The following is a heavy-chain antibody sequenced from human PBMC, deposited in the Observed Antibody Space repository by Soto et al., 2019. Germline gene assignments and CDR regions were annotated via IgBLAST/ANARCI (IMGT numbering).Heavy chain of an antibody. D-gene: IGHD6-13*01. V-gene: IGHV3-23*01. CDR2: ISNGGTST. CDR3: AKRGDSTSWYWFDP. J-gene: IGHJ5*02. Sequence: EVQLLESGGGLVQPGGSLRVSCAASGFTFSSDAMSWVRQTPGKGLEWVSTISNGGTSTYYAASVKGRFTISRDISMNTRYLQMNSLRVEDTAVYYCAKRGDSTSWYWFDPWGQGTLVTVSS. CDR1: GFTFSSDA.